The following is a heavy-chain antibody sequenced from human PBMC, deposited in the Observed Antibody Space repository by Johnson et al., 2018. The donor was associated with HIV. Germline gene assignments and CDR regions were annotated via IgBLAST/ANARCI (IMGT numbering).Heavy chain of an antibody. CDR3: TIWSWGWAGQEALDI. D-gene: IGHD7-27*01. Sequence: VQLVESGGGLVQPGGSLRLSCVASGFTFGGEWMHWVRQAPGQGLGWVSRIKTDGSNTAYADSVKGRFTISRDNSKNTLYLQRNSLRAEDTAVYYCTIWSWGWAGQEALDIWGPGTMVTVSS. CDR2: IKTDGSNT. CDR1: GFTFGGEW. V-gene: IGHV3-74*01. J-gene: IGHJ3*02.